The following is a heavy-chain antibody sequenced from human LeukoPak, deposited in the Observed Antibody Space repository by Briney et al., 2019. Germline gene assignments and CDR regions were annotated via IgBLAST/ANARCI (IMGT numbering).Heavy chain of an antibody. J-gene: IGHJ4*02. V-gene: IGHV1-46*01. CDR3: ARESIHSKFDY. D-gene: IGHD6-6*01. CDR2: INPSGGST. Sequence: GASVKVSCKASGYTFTSYYMHWVRQAPGQGLEWMGIINPSGGSTSYAQKFQGRVTMTRDMSTRTVYMELSSLRSEDTAVYYCARESIHSKFDYWGQGTLVTVSS. CDR1: GYTFTSYY.